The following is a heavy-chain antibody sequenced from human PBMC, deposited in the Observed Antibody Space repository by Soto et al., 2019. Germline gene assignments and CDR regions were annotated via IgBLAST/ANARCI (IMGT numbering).Heavy chain of an antibody. D-gene: IGHD1-1*01. CDR3: ARERRWNDPNYYYGMDV. Sequence: QVQLVQSGAEVKKPGSSVKVSCKASGGTFSSYAISWVRQAPGQGLEWMGGIIPICGTANYAQKFQGRVKNTADESTSKAYMELSSLRSEDTAVYYCARERRWNDPNYYYGMDVWGQGTTVTVSS. CDR2: IIPICGTA. J-gene: IGHJ6*02. V-gene: IGHV1-69*01. CDR1: GGTFSSYA.